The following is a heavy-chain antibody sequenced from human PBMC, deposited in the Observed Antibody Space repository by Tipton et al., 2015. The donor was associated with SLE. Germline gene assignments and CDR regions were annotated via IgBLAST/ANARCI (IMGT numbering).Heavy chain of an antibody. CDR3: ARRRGSSWYEDYFDY. V-gene: IGHV4-59*11. J-gene: IGHJ4*02. CDR1: GGSFSGHY. CDR2: IHYSGSP. D-gene: IGHD6-13*01. Sequence: TLSLTCSVSGGSFSGHYWSWIRQSPGKGLEWIAYIHYSGSPSYNPSLESRVTILVDTSKNQFPLKLNSVTAADTAVYYCARRRGSSWYEDYFDYWGQGTLVTVSS.